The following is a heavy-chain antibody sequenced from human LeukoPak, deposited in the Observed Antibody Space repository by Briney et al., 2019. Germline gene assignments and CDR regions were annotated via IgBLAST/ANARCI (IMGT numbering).Heavy chain of an antibody. CDR2: IYYSGST. Sequence: PSETLSLTCTVSGGSISSYYWSWIRQPPGKGLEWIGYIYYSGSTYYNPSLKSRVTISVDTSKNQFSLKLSSVTAADTAVYYCAAQPYYDFWSGYYQPYYFDYWGQGTLVTVSS. CDR3: AAQPYYDFWSGYYQPYYFDY. J-gene: IGHJ4*02. V-gene: IGHV4-59*06. D-gene: IGHD3-3*01. CDR1: GGSISSYY.